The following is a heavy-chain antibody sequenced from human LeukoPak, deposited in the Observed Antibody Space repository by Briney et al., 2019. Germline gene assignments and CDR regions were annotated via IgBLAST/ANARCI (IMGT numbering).Heavy chain of an antibody. V-gene: IGHV3-21*01. D-gene: IGHD6-13*01. J-gene: IGHJ4*02. CDR1: GFTFSSYS. CDR2: ISSSSSYI. CDR3: ASLSRGSSWYARSNSPFDY. Sequence: GGPLRLSCAASGFTFSSYSMNWVRQAPGKGPEWVSSISSSSSYIYYADSVKGRFTISRDNAKNSLYLQMNSLRAEDTAVYYCASLSRGSSWYARSNSPFDYWGQGTLVTVSS.